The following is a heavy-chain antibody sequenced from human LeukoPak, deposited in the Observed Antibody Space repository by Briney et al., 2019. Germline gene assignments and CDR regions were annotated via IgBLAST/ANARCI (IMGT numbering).Heavy chain of an antibody. V-gene: IGHV4-59*08. CDR2: IYYSGST. CDR1: GGSISSYY. D-gene: IGHD6-19*01. J-gene: IGHJ5*02. Sequence: PSETLSLTCTVSGGSISSYYWSWIRQPPGKGLEWIGYIYYSGSTNYNPSLKSRVTISVDTSKNQFSLKLSSVTAADTAVYYCARQVTTFDYSSLTPSWFDPWGQGTLVTVSS. CDR3: ARQVTTFDYSSLTPSWFDP.